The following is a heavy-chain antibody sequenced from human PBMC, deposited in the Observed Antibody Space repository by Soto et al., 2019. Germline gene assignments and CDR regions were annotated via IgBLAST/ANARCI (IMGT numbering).Heavy chain of an antibody. CDR3: ARDHYEEIGSYRVFDY. V-gene: IGHV1-46*01. J-gene: IGHJ4*02. Sequence: ASVKVSCKASGYTFTSYYMHWVRQAPGQGLEWMGIINPSGGSTSYAQKFQGRVTMTRDTSTNTVYMELNSLRAEDTAVYYCARDHYEEIGSYRVFDYWGQGTLVTVSS. CDR2: INPSGGST. CDR1: GYTFTSYY. D-gene: IGHD1-26*01.